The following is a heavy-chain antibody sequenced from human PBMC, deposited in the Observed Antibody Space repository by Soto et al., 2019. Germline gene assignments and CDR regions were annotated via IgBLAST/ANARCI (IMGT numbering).Heavy chain of an antibody. CDR1: GFTFSSYA. Sequence: QVQLVESGGGVVQPGRSLRLSCAASGFTFSSYAMHWVRQAPGRGLEWVAFISHDESNRLYADSVKGRFSISRDNSKNKMYLEMSSLRLEDTAVYYCPRVGLSKRWTEALDVWGHGTKVTVSS. V-gene: IGHV3-30-3*01. CDR2: ISHDESNR. J-gene: IGHJ6*02. CDR3: PRVGLSKRWTEALDV. D-gene: IGHD2-15*01.